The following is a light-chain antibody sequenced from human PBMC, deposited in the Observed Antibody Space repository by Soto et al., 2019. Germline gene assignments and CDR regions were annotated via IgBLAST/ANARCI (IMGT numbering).Light chain of an antibody. CDR2: EVS. Sequence: QSALTQPASVSGSPGQSITISCTGTSSDVGGYDYVSWYQIHPGKAPKLMVFEVSNRPSGVSYRFSGSKSGNMASLTISGLQAEDEADYFCSSYSLSTAYLFGTGTKVTVL. CDR1: SSDVGGYDY. V-gene: IGLV2-14*01. J-gene: IGLJ1*01. CDR3: SSYSLSTAYL.